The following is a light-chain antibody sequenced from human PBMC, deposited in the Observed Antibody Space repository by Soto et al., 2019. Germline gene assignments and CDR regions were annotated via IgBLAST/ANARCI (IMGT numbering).Light chain of an antibody. CDR2: EVT. Sequence: QSVLTQPPSASGSPGQSVTISCTGTSSDVGGYDYVSWYQQHPGKAPKHMIYEVTIRPSGVSDRFSGSKSGNTASLTVSGLQAEDEADYYCSSYTGGNPSYVFGTGTQLTVL. J-gene: IGLJ1*01. CDR3: SSYTGGNPSYV. V-gene: IGLV2-8*01. CDR1: SSDVGGYDY.